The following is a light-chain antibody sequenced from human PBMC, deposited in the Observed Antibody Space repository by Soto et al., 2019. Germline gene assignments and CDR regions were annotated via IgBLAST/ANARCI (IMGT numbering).Light chain of an antibody. CDR1: QSVSSSY. CDR2: GAS. Sequence: EIVLTQSPGTLSLSPGERATLSCRASQSVSSSYLAWYQQKPGQAPGVLIYGASSRATGIPDRFSGSGSGSDFPLTISRLEPEDFAVYYCQQYGSSPMYTFGQGTKLEIK. J-gene: IGKJ2*01. CDR3: QQYGSSPMYT. V-gene: IGKV3-20*01.